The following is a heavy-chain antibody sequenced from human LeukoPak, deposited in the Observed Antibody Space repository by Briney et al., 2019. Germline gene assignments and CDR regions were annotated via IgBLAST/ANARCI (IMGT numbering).Heavy chain of an antibody. V-gene: IGHV3-30*18. J-gene: IGHJ4*02. CDR3: AKNPRAVAANTADY. CDR1: GFTFSSYG. D-gene: IGHD6-19*01. Sequence: GRSLRLSCAASGFTFSSYGMHWVRQAPGKGLEWVAVISYDGSNKYYADSVKGRFTISRDNSKNTLYLQMNSLRAEDTAVYYCAKNPRAVAANTADYWGQGTLVTVSS. CDR2: ISYDGSNK.